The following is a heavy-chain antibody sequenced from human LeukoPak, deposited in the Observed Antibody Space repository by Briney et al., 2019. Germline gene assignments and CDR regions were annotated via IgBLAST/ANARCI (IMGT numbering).Heavy chain of an antibody. Sequence: SETLSLTCDVNGGSLSGYYWTWIRQSPGKGLEWLGEIKYSGSTTYNPSLRRRVTMSVDSSKNQFSLKLSSVTAADTAVYYCARGSGAFDIWGQGTMVTVSS. CDR2: IKYSGST. CDR1: GGSLSGYY. CDR3: ARGSGAFDI. J-gene: IGHJ3*02. V-gene: IGHV4-34*01. D-gene: IGHD3-10*01.